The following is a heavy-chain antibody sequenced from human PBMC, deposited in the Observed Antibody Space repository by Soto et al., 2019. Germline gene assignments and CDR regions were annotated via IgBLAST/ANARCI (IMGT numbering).Heavy chain of an antibody. CDR1: GFPFSSAD. Sequence: EVQLVESGGGLVQPGGSLRLSCVVSGFPFSSADMHWVRQPTGKGLEWVSAIGAGHDTYYPASMKGRFTISRENVKNSLYLDMNNVRDGDTAVYYCARDVSDTTTGGWYFDLWGRGTLVTVSS. CDR2: IGAGHDT. J-gene: IGHJ2*01. D-gene: IGHD1-26*01. V-gene: IGHV3-13*04. CDR3: ARDVSDTTTGGWYFDL.